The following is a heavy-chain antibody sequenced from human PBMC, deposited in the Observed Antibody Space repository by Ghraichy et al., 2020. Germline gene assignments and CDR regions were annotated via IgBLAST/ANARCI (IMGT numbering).Heavy chain of an antibody. CDR1: GFTFSAYS. J-gene: IGHJ6*02. CDR3: ARDKAGDQYGMDV. Sequence: GESLRLSCAASGFTFSAYSMNWVRQAPGKGLEWVSSISSSSSYIYYADSVKGRFTISRDNAKNSLYLQMNSLRAEDTAFYYCARDKAGDQYGMDVWGQGTTVTVSS. D-gene: IGHD2-2*01. CDR2: ISSSSSYI. V-gene: IGHV3-21*01.